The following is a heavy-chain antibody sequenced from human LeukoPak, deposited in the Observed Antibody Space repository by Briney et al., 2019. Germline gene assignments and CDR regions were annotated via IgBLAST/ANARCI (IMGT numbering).Heavy chain of an antibody. J-gene: IGHJ4*02. D-gene: IGHD6-25*01. Sequence: GGSLRLSCEASGFTFSDYALRWVRQAPGKGLEWVAAIGYDGSGKNYADSVKGRFTISRDNSKNTLTLYMESLGPEDTAVYFCARDLTWIGAVITETYCFDYWGQGTLVTVSA. CDR3: ARDLTWIGAVITETYCFDY. V-gene: IGHV3-30*03. CDR2: IGYDGSGK. CDR1: GFTFSDYA.